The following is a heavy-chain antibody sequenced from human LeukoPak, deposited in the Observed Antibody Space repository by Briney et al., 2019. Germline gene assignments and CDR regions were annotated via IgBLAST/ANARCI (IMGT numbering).Heavy chain of an antibody. CDR1: GFTVSSNY. CDR3: ARYGSGYDLIDY. V-gene: IGHV3-53*01. CDR2: IYSGGSS. Sequence: GGSLRLSCAASGFTVSSNYMSWVRQAPGKGLEWVSVIYSGGSSYYADSVKGRFTIFRDNAKNTLNLQMNSLRAEDTAVYYCARYGSGYDLIDYWGQGTLVTVSS. D-gene: IGHD5-12*01. J-gene: IGHJ4*02.